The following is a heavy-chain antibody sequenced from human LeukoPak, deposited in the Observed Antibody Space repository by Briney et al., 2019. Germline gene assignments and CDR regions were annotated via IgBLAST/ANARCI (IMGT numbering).Heavy chain of an antibody. CDR2: INPNSGGT. V-gene: IGHV1-2*02. CDR3: PRDSNARSAFDI. Sequence: ASVKVSCKASGYTFTGYYMHWVRQAPGQGLEWMGWINPNSGGTNYAQKFQGRVTMTRDTSISTAYMELSRLRSDDTAVYYCPRDSNARSAFDIWGQGTMVTVSS. CDR1: GYTFTGYY. J-gene: IGHJ3*02.